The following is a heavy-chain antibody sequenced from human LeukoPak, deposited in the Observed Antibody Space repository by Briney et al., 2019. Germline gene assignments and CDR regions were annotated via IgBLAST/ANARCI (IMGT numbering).Heavy chain of an antibody. Sequence: GGSLRLSCAASGFTFSSYAMSWVRQAPGKGLGWVSAISGSGGSTYYADSVKGRFTISRDNSKNTLYLQMNSLRAEDTAVYYCAKAGCSGGSCYSTPVSRGQFDYWGQGTLVTVSS. J-gene: IGHJ4*02. CDR3: AKAGCSGGSCYSTPVSRGQFDY. V-gene: IGHV3-23*01. CDR1: GFTFSSYA. D-gene: IGHD2-15*01. CDR2: ISGSGGST.